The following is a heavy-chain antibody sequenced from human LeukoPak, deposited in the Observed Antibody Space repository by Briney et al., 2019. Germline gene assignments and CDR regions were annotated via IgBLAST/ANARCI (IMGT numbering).Heavy chain of an antibody. J-gene: IGHJ4*02. D-gene: IGHD2-8*01. V-gene: IGHV4-59*08. CDR1: GGSISSYY. Sequence: SETLSLTCTVSGGSISSYYWSWIRQPPGKGLEWIGYIYYSGSTNYNPSLKSRVTISVDTSKNQFSLKLSSATAADTAVYYCARSPTVYYDYDYWGQGTLVTVSP. CDR2: IYYSGST. CDR3: ARSPTVYYDYDY.